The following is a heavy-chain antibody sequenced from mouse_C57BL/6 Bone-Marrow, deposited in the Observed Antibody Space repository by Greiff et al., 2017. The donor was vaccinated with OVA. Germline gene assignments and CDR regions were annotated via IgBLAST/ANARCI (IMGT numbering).Heavy chain of an antibody. J-gene: IGHJ2*01. CDR3: ARGGYYYGSSYLYYSDY. Sequence: QVQLQQSGPELVKPGASVKISCKASGYAFSSSWMNWVKQRPGKGLEWIGRIYPGDGDTNYNGKFKGKATLTADKSSSTAYMQLSSLTSEDSAVYFCARGGYYYGSSYLYYSDYWGQGTTLTVSS. V-gene: IGHV1-82*01. CDR1: GYAFSSSW. CDR2: IYPGDGDT. D-gene: IGHD1-1*01.